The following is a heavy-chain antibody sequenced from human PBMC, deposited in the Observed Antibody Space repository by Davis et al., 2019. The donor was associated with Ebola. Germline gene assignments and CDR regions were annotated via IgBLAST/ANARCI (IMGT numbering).Heavy chain of an antibody. D-gene: IGHD3-9*01. V-gene: IGHV4-59*01. CDR2: MFYNGDT. CDR1: GGSINSFL. Sequence: MPSETLSLTCSVSGGSINSFLWTWIRQPPGKGLEWVGCMFYNGDTKYNPALESRVTISVDTSKNQFSLKLSSVTAADTAVYYCARLRAMIYDPLTGYYRSPYYFDYWGQSTLVTVSS. CDR3: ARLRAMIYDPLTGYYRSPYYFDY. J-gene: IGHJ4*02.